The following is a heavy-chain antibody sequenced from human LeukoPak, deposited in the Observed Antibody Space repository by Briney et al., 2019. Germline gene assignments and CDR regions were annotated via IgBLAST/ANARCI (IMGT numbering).Heavy chain of an antibody. J-gene: IGHJ4*02. CDR1: GFTFSSYW. CDR3: ARAPGITGTTSFDY. D-gene: IGHD1-7*01. Sequence: GGSLRLSCTASGFTFSSYWMSWVRQAPGKGLEWVANIKQDGSEKYYVDSVKGRFTISRGNAKNSLYLQMNSLRAEDTAVYYCARAPGITGTTSFDYWGQGTLVTVSS. CDR2: IKQDGSEK. V-gene: IGHV3-7*01.